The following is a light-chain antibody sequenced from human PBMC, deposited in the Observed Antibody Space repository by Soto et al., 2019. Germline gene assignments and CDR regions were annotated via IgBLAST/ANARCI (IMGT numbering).Light chain of an antibody. V-gene: IGKV1-5*01. CDR1: QSISGW. CDR3: QQLESYPST. J-gene: IGKJ4*01. CDR2: EAS. Sequence: DIQMTQSPSTLSASVGDRVTITCRASQSISGWLTWYQQKPGKAPKLLTYEASSLESGVPSRFSGSGSGTEFTLTISGLQPDDFATYYCQQLESYPSTFGGGTKVDIK.